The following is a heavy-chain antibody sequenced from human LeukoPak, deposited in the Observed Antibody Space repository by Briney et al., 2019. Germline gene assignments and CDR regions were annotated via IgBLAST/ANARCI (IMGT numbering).Heavy chain of an antibody. J-gene: IGHJ4*02. CDR3: AKGTRMVYAPYVDY. V-gene: IGHV3-23*01. D-gene: IGHD2-8*01. CDR1: GFTFDDYA. Sequence: PGRSLRLSCAASGFTFDDYAMSWVRQAPGKGLEWVSAISGSGGSTYYADSVKGRFTISRDNSKNTLYLQMNSLRAEDTAVYYCAKGTRMVYAPYVDYWGQGTLVTVSS. CDR2: ISGSGGST.